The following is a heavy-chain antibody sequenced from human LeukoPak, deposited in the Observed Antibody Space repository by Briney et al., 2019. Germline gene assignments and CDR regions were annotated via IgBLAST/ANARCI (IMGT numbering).Heavy chain of an antibody. V-gene: IGHV4-34*01. J-gene: IGHJ5*02. CDR3: ARGKGYCSTGSCLNWLDP. D-gene: IGHD2-15*01. CDR1: GESFSDYF. Sequence: SETLSLTCAVYGESFSDYFWTWIRQPPGKGLEWIGEINHRGGTNYNPSLKSRVSISLDTSKNQFSLKLSPATDADTAVYYCARGKGYCSTGSCLNWLDPWGQGTLVIVSS. CDR2: INHRGGT.